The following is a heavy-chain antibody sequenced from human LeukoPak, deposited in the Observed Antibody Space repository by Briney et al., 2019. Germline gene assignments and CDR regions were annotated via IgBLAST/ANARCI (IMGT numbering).Heavy chain of an antibody. CDR3: ARGGRPYYYYYYMDV. Sequence: PGRSLTLSCAAPGSTFSSYAMHWLRQPPGPGPQSVTAISSNGGSTYYANSVKGRFTISRDNSKNTLYLQMGSLRAEDMAVYYCARGGRPYYYYYYMDVWGKGTTVTVSS. CDR1: GSTFSSYA. J-gene: IGHJ6*03. V-gene: IGHV3-64*01. CDR2: ISSNGGST. D-gene: IGHD6-25*01.